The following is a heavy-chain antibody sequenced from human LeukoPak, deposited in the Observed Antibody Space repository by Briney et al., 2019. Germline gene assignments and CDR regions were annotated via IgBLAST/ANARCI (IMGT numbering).Heavy chain of an antibody. CDR3: ARDFETDAFDI. CDR2: MNPNSGNT. J-gene: IGHJ3*02. Sequence: ASVKVSCKASGYTFTSYDINWVRQATGQGLEWMGWMNPNSGNTGYAQKFQGRVTMTRNTSISTAYMELSRLRSDDTAVYYCARDFETDAFDIWGQGTMVTVSS. CDR1: GYTFTSYD. V-gene: IGHV1-8*01. D-gene: IGHD3-9*01.